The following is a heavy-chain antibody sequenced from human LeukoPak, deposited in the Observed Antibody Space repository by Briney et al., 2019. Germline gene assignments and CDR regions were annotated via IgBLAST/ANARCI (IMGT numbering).Heavy chain of an antibody. Sequence: SETLSLTCTVSGVSISSGGYYWSWIRQPPGKGLEWIGYIYHSGSTYYNPSLKSRVTISVDRSKNQFSLKLSSVTAADTAVYYCAREVRGVIGYWGQGTLVTVSS. CDR3: AREVRGVIGY. J-gene: IGHJ4*02. CDR1: GVSISSGGYY. V-gene: IGHV4-30-2*01. D-gene: IGHD3-10*01. CDR2: IYHSGST.